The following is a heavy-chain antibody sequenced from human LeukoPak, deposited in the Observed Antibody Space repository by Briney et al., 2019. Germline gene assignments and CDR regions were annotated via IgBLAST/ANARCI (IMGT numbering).Heavy chain of an antibody. CDR1: GFIFSSYA. V-gene: IGHV3-23*01. CDR2: ISGSGGST. CDR3: ANSVAGYFDY. D-gene: IGHD6-19*01. Sequence: SGGSLRLSCAASGFIFSSYAMSWVRRAPGKGLEWVSAISGSGGSTYYADSVKGRFTISRDNSKNTLYLQMNSLRAEDTAVYYCANSVAGYFDYWGQGTLVTVSS. J-gene: IGHJ4*02.